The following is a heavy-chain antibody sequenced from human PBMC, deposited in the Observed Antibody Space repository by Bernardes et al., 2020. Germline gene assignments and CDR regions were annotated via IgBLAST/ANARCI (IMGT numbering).Heavy chain of an antibody. D-gene: IGHD2-8*02. V-gene: IGHV4-39*01. CDR2: IYYSGRT. Sequence: SQPLSLTCTVSGGSISSTRYYWAWIRQPPGKGLEWIGTIYYSGRTYYNSSLKSRVTISVDTSKNQFSLKLSSVTAADTAVYYCARLLAASYFDYWGQGTLVTVSS. CDR3: ARLLAASYFDY. J-gene: IGHJ4*02. CDR1: GGSISSTRYY.